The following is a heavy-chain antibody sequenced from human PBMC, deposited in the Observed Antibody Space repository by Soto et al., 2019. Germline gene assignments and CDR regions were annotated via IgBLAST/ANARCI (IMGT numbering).Heavy chain of an antibody. V-gene: IGHV4-59*01. D-gene: IGHD3-9*01. Sequence: PSETLSLTCTVSNGSITNSHWSWIRQPPGKGLEWIGYIYFSGSTNYNPSLKSRVTMSIDTSKNEFSLKLISVTAADTAAYYCAAYDSEGYFDYWGQGALVTVS. CDR1: NGSITNSH. CDR2: IYFSGST. J-gene: IGHJ4*02. CDR3: AAYDSEGYFDY.